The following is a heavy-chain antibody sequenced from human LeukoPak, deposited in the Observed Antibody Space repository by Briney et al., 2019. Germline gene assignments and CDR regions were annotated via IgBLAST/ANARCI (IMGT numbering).Heavy chain of an antibody. V-gene: IGHV3-30*18. Sequence: QPGGTLRLSCAASGFTFRSYGMHWVRPAPGQGRAWVAVISYDGSNKYYADSGKGRFTISRDNSKNTLYLQMNSLRAEDTAVDYCAKGAVYYDSSGYSPGEYFQHWGQGTLVTVSS. J-gene: IGHJ1*01. CDR1: GFTFRSYG. CDR3: AKGAVYYDSSGYSPGEYFQH. CDR2: ISYDGSNK. D-gene: IGHD3-22*01.